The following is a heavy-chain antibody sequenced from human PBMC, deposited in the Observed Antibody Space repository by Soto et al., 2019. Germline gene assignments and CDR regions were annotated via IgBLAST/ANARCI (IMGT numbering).Heavy chain of an antibody. CDR3: ARGGLPAARYYYYYMDV. D-gene: IGHD2-2*01. V-gene: IGHV3-13*01. CDR2: IGTAGDT. Sequence: GGSLRLSCAASGFTFSSYDMHWVRQATGKGLEWVSAIGTAGDTYYPGSVKGRFTISRENAKNSLYLQMNSLRAGDTAVYYCARGGLPAARYYYYYMDVWGKGTTVTVSS. CDR1: GFTFSSYD. J-gene: IGHJ6*03.